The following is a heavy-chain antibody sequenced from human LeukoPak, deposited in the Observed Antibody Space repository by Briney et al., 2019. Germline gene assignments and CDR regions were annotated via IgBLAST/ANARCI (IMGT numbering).Heavy chain of an antibody. D-gene: IGHD3-3*01. CDR2: IYTSGST. V-gene: IGHV4-4*07. CDR1: GGSISSYY. J-gene: IGHJ5*02. Sequence: SETLSLTCTVSGGSISSYYWSWIRQPAGKGLEWFGRIYTSGSTNYNPSLKSRVTMSVDTSKNQFSLKLSSVTAADTAVYYCARAQSDFWSGYGSGNWFDPWGQGTLVTVSS. CDR3: ARAQSDFWSGYGSGNWFDP.